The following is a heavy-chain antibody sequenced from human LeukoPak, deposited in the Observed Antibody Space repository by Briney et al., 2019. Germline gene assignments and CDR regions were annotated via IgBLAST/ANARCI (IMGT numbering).Heavy chain of an antibody. D-gene: IGHD5-18*01. J-gene: IGHJ6*02. CDR1: GFTFSGSA. CDR2: IRSKANSYAT. CDR3: TRFADTAMVSIVGYGMDV. V-gene: IGHV3-73*01. Sequence: GGSLKLSCAASGFTFSGSAMHWVRQASGKGREWVGRIRSKANSYATAYAASVKGRFTISRDDSKNTAYLQMNSLKTEDTAVYYCTRFADTAMVSIVGYGMDVWGQGTTVTVSS.